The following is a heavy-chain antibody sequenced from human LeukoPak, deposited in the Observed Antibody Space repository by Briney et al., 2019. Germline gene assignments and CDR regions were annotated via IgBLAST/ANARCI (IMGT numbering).Heavy chain of an antibody. CDR2: INHSGST. V-gene: IGHV4-34*01. CDR1: GFTFSSYS. CDR3: ARGYCSGGSCYEGYYYHGMDV. Sequence: PGGSLRLSCAASGFTFSSYSMNWVRQPPGKGLEWIGEINHSGSTNYNPSLKSRVTISVDTSKNQFSLKLSSVTAADTAVYYCARGYCSGGSCYEGYYYHGMDVWGQGATVTVSS. D-gene: IGHD2-15*01. J-gene: IGHJ6*02.